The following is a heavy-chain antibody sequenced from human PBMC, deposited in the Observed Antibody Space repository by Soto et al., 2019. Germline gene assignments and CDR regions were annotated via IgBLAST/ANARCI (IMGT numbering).Heavy chain of an antibody. CDR1: GYTFTSYG. CDR2: ISAYNGNT. Sequence: VASVKVSCKASGYTFTSYGISWVRQAPGQGLEWMGWISAYNGNTNYAQKLQGRVTMTTDTSTSTAYMELRSLRSDDTAVYYCARDRSYDFWSGYSSWGQGTLVTVSS. CDR3: ARDRSYDFWSGYSS. D-gene: IGHD3-3*01. V-gene: IGHV1-18*01. J-gene: IGHJ5*02.